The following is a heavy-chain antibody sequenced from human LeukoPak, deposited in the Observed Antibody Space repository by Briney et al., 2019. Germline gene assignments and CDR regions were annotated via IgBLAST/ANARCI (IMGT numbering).Heavy chain of an antibody. J-gene: IGHJ4*02. Sequence: SETLSLTCSVSGGSISSGAYYWRWIRQHPGKGLEWIGNIYYGGDSYYNPSLKSRVTISVDTSKNQFSLKLNSVTAADTAVYYCASRYFCSSTSCYTFDYWGQGTLVTVSS. CDR3: ASRYFCSSTSCYTFDY. CDR1: GGSISSGAYY. CDR2: IYYGGDS. V-gene: IGHV4-39*07. D-gene: IGHD2-2*02.